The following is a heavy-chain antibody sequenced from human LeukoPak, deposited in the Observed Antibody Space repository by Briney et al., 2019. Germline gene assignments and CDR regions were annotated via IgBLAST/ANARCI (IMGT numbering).Heavy chain of an antibody. D-gene: IGHD3-16*01. V-gene: IGHV3-30-3*01. CDR1: GFTFSNFA. CDR2: ISYDGDNE. CDR3: PRVRGGRSWYYYGMDV. Sequence: PGGSLRLSCAASGFTFSNFAMHWVRQAPGKGLEWVAVISYDGDNEYYADSVKGQFTISRDNSKDRLYLQMNSLRPEDTAMYYCPRVRGGRSWYYYGMDVWGRGTTVTVSS. J-gene: IGHJ6*02.